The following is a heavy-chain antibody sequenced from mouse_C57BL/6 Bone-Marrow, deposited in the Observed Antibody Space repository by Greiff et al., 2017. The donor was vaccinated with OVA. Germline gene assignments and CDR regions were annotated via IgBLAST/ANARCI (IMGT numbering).Heavy chain of an antibody. Sequence: EVMLVESGGGLVQPGGSLSLSCAASGFTFTDYYMSWVRQPPGKALEWLGFIRNKANGYTTEYSASVKGRFTISRDNSQSILYLQMNALRAEDSATYYCARYTGREGYYFDYWGQGTTLTVSS. CDR2: IRNKANGYTT. CDR1: GFTFTDYY. D-gene: IGHD3-3*01. V-gene: IGHV7-3*01. J-gene: IGHJ2*01. CDR3: ARYTGREGYYFDY.